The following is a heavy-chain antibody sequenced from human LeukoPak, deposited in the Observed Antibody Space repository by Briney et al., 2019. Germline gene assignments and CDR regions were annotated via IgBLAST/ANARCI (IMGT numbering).Heavy chain of an antibody. CDR3: AKGGKWDVTPFDY. V-gene: IGHV3-23*01. D-gene: IGHD1-26*01. J-gene: IGHJ4*02. CDR2: ISGGGGST. Sequence: PGGSLRLSCAASGLTFTSYSMNWVRQAPGKGLGWVSTISGGGGSTYYADSVKGRFTISRDNSKNTLYLQVNSLRAEDTAVYYCAKGGKWDVTPFDYWGQGTLVTVSS. CDR1: GLTFTSYS.